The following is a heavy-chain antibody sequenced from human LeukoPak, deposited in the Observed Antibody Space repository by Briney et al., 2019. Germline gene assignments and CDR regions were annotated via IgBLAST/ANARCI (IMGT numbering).Heavy chain of an antibody. V-gene: IGHV4-4*07. D-gene: IGHD5/OR15-5a*01. CDR3: ARKSLRQNYFDY. J-gene: IGHJ4*02. CDR1: GGSISSYY. CDR2: LHSSGSN. Sequence: PSETLSLTCTVSGGSISSYYWNWIRQPAGKGLEWIGRLHSSGSNKYSPSLKSRVTLSLDTSKNQFSLNLSSVTAADTAVYYCARKSLRQNYFDYWGQGILVTVSS.